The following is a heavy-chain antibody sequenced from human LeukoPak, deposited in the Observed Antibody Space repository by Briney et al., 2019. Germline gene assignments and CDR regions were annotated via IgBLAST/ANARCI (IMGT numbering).Heavy chain of an antibody. V-gene: IGHV3-30*18. CDR3: AKDWFLEWLLPSSFFDY. Sequence: PSETLSLTCAVYGGSFSGYYWSWIRQPPGKGLEWVAVISYDGSNKYYADSVKGRFTISRDNSKNTLYLQMNSLRAEDTAVYYCAKDWFLEWLLPSSFFDYWGQGTLVTVSS. CDR1: GGSFSGYY. J-gene: IGHJ4*02. CDR2: ISYDGSNK. D-gene: IGHD3-3*01.